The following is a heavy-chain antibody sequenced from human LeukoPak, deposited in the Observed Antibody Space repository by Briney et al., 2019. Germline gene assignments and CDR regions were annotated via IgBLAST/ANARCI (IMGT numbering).Heavy chain of an antibody. CDR2: ISYDGSNK. Sequence: GGSLRLSCAASGFTFSSYAMHWVRQAPGKGLEWVAVISYDGSNKYYADSVKGRFTISRDNSKNTLYLQMNSLRAEDPAVYYCAREDSSSSEGLDYWGKGTLVTVSS. CDR1: GFTFSSYA. J-gene: IGHJ4*02. D-gene: IGHD6-6*01. V-gene: IGHV3-30-3*01. CDR3: AREDSSSSEGLDY.